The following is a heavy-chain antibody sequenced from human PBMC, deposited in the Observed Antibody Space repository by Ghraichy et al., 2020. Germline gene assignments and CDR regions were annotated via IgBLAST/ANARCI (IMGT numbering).Heavy chain of an antibody. D-gene: IGHD2-15*01. CDR2: ISGSGGST. CDR3: AKDRALCSAGSCHSLAAYYYYGFDV. J-gene: IGHJ6*02. V-gene: IGHV3-23*01. Sequence: GGSLRLSCAASGFTFSTHAMNWVRQAPGKGLEWVSAISGSGGSTDYADSVKGRFTISRDNSKNTLYLQMNSLRAEDTAIYYCAKDRALCSAGSCHSLAAYYYYGFDVWGQGTTVTVSS. CDR1: GFTFSTHA.